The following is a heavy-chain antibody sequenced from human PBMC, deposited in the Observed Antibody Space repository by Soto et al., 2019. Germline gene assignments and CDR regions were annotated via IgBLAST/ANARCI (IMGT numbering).Heavy chain of an antibody. D-gene: IGHD3-3*01. CDR3: ARAPRYYDCPFDP. CDR1: GGTFSSYA. Sequence: SVKVSCKASGGTFSSYAISWVRQAPGQGLEWMGGIIPIFGTANYAQKFQGRVTITADESTSTAYMELSSLRSEDTAVYYCARAPRYYDCPFDPWGQGTLVTVSS. V-gene: IGHV1-69*01. CDR2: IIPIFGTA. J-gene: IGHJ5*02.